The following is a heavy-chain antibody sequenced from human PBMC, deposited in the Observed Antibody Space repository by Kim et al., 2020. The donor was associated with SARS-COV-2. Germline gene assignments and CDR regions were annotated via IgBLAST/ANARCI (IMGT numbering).Heavy chain of an antibody. V-gene: IGHV4-39*07. J-gene: IGHJ4*02. D-gene: IGHD2-15*01. CDR2: IYHSGNT. Sequence: SETLSLTCTVSGGSISESGYYWDWIRQPPGKGLEWIGSIYHSGNTYYNPSLESRVTISVDPSKNHFSLDVRSVTAADTGLYYCARDNQFVTAHFDYWGQGMLVTVSS. CDR3: ARDNQFVTAHFDY. CDR1: GGSISESGYY.